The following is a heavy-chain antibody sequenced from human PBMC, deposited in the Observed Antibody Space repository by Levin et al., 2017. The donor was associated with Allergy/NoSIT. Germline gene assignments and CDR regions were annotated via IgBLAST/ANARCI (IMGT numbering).Heavy chain of an antibody. CDR3: ARPQNCGGDCYSAMRAFDI. J-gene: IGHJ3*02. V-gene: IGHV4-39*01. D-gene: IGHD2-21*02. CDR1: GGSISSSSYY. CDR2: IYYSGST. Sequence: PSETLSLTCTVSGGSISSSSYYWGWIRQPPGKGLEWIGSIYYSGSTYYNPSLKSRVTISVDTSKNQFSLKLSSVTAADTAVYYCARPQNCGGDCYSAMRAFDIWGQGTMVTVSS.